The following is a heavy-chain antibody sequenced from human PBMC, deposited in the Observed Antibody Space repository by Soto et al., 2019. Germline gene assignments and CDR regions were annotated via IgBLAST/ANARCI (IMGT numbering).Heavy chain of an antibody. CDR2: IIPIFGTA. CDR3: ARESPRHPHYDLWSGYPGYFDY. V-gene: IGHV1-69*13. J-gene: IGHJ4*02. CDR1: GGTFSSYA. D-gene: IGHD3-3*01. Sequence: GASVKVSCKASGGTFSSYAISWVRQAPGQGLEWMGGIIPIFGTANYAQKFQGRVTITADESTSTAYMELSSLRSEDTAVYYCARESPRHPHYDLWSGYPGYFDYWGQGTLVTVSS.